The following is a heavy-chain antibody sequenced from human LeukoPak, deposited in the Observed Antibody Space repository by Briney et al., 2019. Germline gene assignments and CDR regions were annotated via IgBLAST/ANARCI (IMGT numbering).Heavy chain of an antibody. V-gene: IGHV3-21*01. CDR2: ISSSSYI. CDR1: GFTFSSYS. CDR3: AMGLQTLEGTDY. J-gene: IGHJ4*02. D-gene: IGHD1-1*01. Sequence: PGGSLRLSCAASGFTFSSYSMNWVRQAPGKGLEWVSSISSSSYIYYADSVKGRFTISRDNAKNSLYLQMNSLRAEDTAVYYCAMGLQTLEGTDYWGQGTLVTVSS.